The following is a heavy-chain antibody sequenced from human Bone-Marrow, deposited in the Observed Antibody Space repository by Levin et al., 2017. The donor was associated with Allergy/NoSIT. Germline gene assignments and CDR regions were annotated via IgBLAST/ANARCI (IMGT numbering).Heavy chain of an antibody. CDR1: GSSVSNTY. CDR2: LYDTGST. J-gene: IGHJ6*02. CDR3: ARAEMNPPSVCSPKPQHYYYYGLDV. D-gene: IGHD1-14*01. V-gene: IGHV3-53*01. Sequence: GGSLRLSCAASGSSVSNTYMTWVRQAPGKGLEWVAILYDTGSTYYPDSVTGRFSISRVISKNTLYLQMNDLRVDDTAVYYCARAEMNPPSVCSPKPQHYYYYGLDVWGQGTTVGVSS.